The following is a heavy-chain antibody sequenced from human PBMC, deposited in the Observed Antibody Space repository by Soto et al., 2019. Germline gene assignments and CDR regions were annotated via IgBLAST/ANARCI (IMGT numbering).Heavy chain of an antibody. D-gene: IGHD3-9*01. CDR3: ARPSPYYDILTGYYKSELDAFDI. Sequence: QVQLVQSGAEVKKPGASVKVSCKASGYTFTSYGISWVRQAPGQGLEWMGWISAYNGNTNYTQKLQGRVTMTTHTATTTADMELRRLRSDDTAVYYCARPSPYYDILTGYYKSELDAFDIWGQGTMVTVSS. J-gene: IGHJ3*02. CDR1: GYTFTSYG. V-gene: IGHV1-18*01. CDR2: ISAYNGNT.